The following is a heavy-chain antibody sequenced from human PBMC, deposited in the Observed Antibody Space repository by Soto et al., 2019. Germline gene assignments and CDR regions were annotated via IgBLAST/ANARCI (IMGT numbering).Heavy chain of an antibody. CDR3: ASLPDTAIDN. Sequence: KISCKGSGYSFTSYWIGWVRQMPGKGLEWMGWMNPNSGNTGYAQKFQGRVTMTRNTSISTAYMELSSLRSEDTAVYYCASLPDTAIDNWGQGTLVTVSS. D-gene: IGHD5-18*01. V-gene: IGHV1-8*02. J-gene: IGHJ4*02. CDR2: MNPNSGNT. CDR1: GYSFTSYW.